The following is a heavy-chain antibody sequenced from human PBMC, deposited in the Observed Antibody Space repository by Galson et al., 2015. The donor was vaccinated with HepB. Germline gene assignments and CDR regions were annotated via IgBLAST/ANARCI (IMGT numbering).Heavy chain of an antibody. CDR2: IRSKAYGGTT. D-gene: IGHD3-10*01. Sequence: SLRLSCAASGFTFGDYAMSWFRQAPGKGLEWVGFIRSKAYGGTTEYAASVKGRFTISRDDSKSIAYLQMNSLKTEDTAVYYCTRDRELYYYGSGKAFDIWGQGTMVTVSS. J-gene: IGHJ3*02. CDR3: TRDRELYYYGSGKAFDI. V-gene: IGHV3-49*03. CDR1: GFTFGDYA.